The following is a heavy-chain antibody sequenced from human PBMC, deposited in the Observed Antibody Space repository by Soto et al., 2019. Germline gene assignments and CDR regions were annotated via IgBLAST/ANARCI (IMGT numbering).Heavy chain of an antibody. J-gene: IGHJ6*04. CDR1: GFTFSTYW. CDR3: VLVHRGAALTL. D-gene: IGHD3-10*01. Sequence: EMHLVESGGGLVQPGGSLRLSCAASGFTFSTYWMSWVRQAPGKGLAWVANIKQDGSEKYYVDSVKGRFTVSRDNAKASLYLQMNSPRAEDTAGYYCVLVHRGAALTLWGKWITVTVSS. CDR2: IKQDGSEK. V-gene: IGHV3-7*01.